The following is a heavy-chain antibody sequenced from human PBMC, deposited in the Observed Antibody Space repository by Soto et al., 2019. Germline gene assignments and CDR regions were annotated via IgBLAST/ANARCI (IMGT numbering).Heavy chain of an antibody. Sequence: GGSLRLSCAASGFTFSSYGMHWVRQAPGKGLEWVAVISYDGSNKYYADSVKGRFTISRDNSKNTLYLQMNSLRAEDTAVYYCAKDGRYSGFLNWFDPWGQGTLVTV. J-gene: IGHJ5*02. CDR3: AKDGRYSGFLNWFDP. CDR2: ISYDGSNK. V-gene: IGHV3-30*18. D-gene: IGHD3-9*01. CDR1: GFTFSSYG.